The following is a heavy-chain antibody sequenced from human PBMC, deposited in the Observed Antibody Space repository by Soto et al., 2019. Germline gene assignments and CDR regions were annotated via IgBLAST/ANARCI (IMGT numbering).Heavy chain of an antibody. CDR1: GFTFSNYA. V-gene: IGHV3-23*01. CDR2: INGGGDSP. D-gene: IGHD3-10*01. J-gene: IGHJ4*02. Sequence: VHLLESGGGLVHPGGSLRLSCTASGFTFSNYAMTWVRQGPGKGLQWVAGINGGGDSPHYADSVKGRFIISRANSNNTLVLQMRRLRVDDTALYYCAKRGKFGGFDYWGQGTLLTVSS. CDR3: AKRGKFGGFDY.